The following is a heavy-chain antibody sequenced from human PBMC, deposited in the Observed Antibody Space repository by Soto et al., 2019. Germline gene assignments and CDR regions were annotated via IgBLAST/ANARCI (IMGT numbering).Heavy chain of an antibody. Sequence: XSLTCTVSGGSISSYYWSWIRQPPGKGLEWIGYIYYSGSTNYNPSLKSRVTISVDTSKNQFSLKLSSVTAADTAVYYCAXXXXXXXXXYXXENWXDPWXXGTLVTVSS. V-gene: IGHV4-59*01. CDR2: IYYSGST. CDR3: AXXXXXXXXXYXXENWXDP. J-gene: IGHJ5*02. CDR1: GGSISSYY.